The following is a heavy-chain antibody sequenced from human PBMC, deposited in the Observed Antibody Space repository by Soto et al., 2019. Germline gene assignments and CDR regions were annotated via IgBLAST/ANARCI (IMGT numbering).Heavy chain of an antibody. Sequence: QVQLVQSGAEVKKPGASVKVSCKASGYTFTSYAMHWVRQAPGKRLEWMGWINAVNGNTKYSQKFQGRVTITRDTSASTAYMELSSLRSEDKDVYYCARYGSRVDYWGQGTLVTVSS. J-gene: IGHJ4*02. D-gene: IGHD6-13*01. CDR1: GYTFTSYA. CDR3: ARYGSRVDY. CDR2: INAVNGNT. V-gene: IGHV1-3*01.